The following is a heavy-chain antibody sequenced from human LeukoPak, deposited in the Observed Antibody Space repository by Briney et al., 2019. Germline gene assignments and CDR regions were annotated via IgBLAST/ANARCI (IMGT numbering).Heavy chain of an antibody. CDR3: ARDKDGNYWGY. CDR1: GGTFSSYA. Sequence: SVKVSCKASGGTFSSYAISWVRQASGQGLEWMGGIIPIFGTANYAQKFQGSVTITADESTSTAYMELSSLRSEDTAVYYCARDKDGNYWGYWGQGTLVTVSS. CDR2: IIPIFGTA. J-gene: IGHJ4*02. V-gene: IGHV1-69*13. D-gene: IGHD7-27*01.